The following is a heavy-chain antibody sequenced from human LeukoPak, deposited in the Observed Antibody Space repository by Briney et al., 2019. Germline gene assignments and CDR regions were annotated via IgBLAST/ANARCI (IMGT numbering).Heavy chain of an antibody. CDR1: GFTFNNYW. V-gene: IGHV3-7*01. Sequence: SGGSLRLSCTASGFTFNNYWMSWVRQAPGKGLEWVANIKQDGSENYYVDSVKGRFTISRDNGKNSLYLQMNSLRAEDTAVYYCARENGGIAAAWGQGTLVTVTS. D-gene: IGHD6-13*01. CDR3: ARENGGIAAA. CDR2: IKQDGSEN. J-gene: IGHJ4*02.